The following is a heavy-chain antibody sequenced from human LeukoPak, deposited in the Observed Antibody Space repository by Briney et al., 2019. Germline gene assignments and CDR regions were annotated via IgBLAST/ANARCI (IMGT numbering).Heavy chain of an antibody. CDR3: AKDRDSSGWYGIDY. CDR2: ITWNSGRI. D-gene: IGHD6-19*01. CDR1: GFIFDDYA. J-gene: IGHJ4*02. Sequence: AGGSLRLSCAASGFIFDDYATHWVRQTPGKGLEWVSGITWNSGRIAYADSVKGRFTISRDNAKNSLYLQMNSLRAEDTAFYYCAKDRDSSGWYGIDYWGQGTLVTVSS. V-gene: IGHV3-9*01.